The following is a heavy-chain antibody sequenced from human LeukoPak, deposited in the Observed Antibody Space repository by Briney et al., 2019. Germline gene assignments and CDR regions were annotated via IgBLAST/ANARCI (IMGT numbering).Heavy chain of an antibody. CDR3: AKNRGGSYYSGSDY. CDR1: GFTFSSYA. D-gene: IGHD1-26*01. Sequence: GGSLRLSCAASGFTFSSYAMNLVRQAPGKGLEWVSAVRGGDAGTSYADSVKGRFTISRDNSKNTLYLQMNSLRADDTAVYYCAKNRGGSYYSGSDYWGQGTLVTVSS. V-gene: IGHV3-23*01. J-gene: IGHJ4*02. CDR2: VRGGDAGT.